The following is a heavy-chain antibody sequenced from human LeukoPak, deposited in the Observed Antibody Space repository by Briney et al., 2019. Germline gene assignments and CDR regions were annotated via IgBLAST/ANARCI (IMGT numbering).Heavy chain of an antibody. V-gene: IGHV3-21*01. CDR1: GFTFSSYS. D-gene: IGHD5-12*01. Sequence: PGGSLRLSCAASGFTFSSYSMNWVRQAPGKGLEWVSSISSSSSYIYYADSVKGRFTISRDNAKNSLYLQMNSLGAEDTAVYYCARDPYEIVATPYYFDYWGKGTLVTVSS. CDR3: ARDPYEIVATPYYFDY. CDR2: ISSSSSYI. J-gene: IGHJ4*02.